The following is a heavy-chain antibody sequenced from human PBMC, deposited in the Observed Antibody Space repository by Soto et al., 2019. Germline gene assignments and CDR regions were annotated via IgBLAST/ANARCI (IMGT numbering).Heavy chain of an antibody. Sequence: QVQLVESGGGVVQPGRSLRLSCAASGFTFSSYAMHWVRQAPGKGLEWVAVISYDGSNKYYADSVKGRFTISRENSKNRLYRQVNSLSAEDTAVYYCARIAGAGTGFDYWGQGTLVTVSS. CDR1: GFTFSSYA. CDR2: ISYDGSNK. D-gene: IGHD6-13*01. V-gene: IGHV3-30-3*01. CDR3: ARIAGAGTGFDY. J-gene: IGHJ4*02.